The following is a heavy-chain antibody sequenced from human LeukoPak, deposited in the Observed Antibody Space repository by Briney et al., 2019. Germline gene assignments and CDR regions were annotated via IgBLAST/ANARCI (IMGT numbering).Heavy chain of an antibody. CDR1: GFTFSSYS. J-gene: IGHJ4*02. CDR2: ISSSSSYI. D-gene: IGHD2-2*02. CDR3: AREYAPYCSSTSCYIGGFY. V-gene: IGHV3-21*01. Sequence: GGSLRLSCAASGFTFSSYSMNWVRQAPGKGLEWVSSISSSSSYIYYADSVKGRFTISRDNAKNSLYLRMNSLRAEDTAVYYCAREYAPYCSSTSCYIGGFYWGQGTLVTVSS.